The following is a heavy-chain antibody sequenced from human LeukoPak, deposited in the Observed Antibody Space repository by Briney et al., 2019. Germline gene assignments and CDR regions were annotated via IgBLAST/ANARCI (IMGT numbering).Heavy chain of an antibody. J-gene: IGHJ4*02. V-gene: IGHV4-38-2*01. CDR2: IYHSGST. Sequence: SETLSLTCAVSRYSISRGYYWGWIRQPPGKGLEWIGSIYHSGSTYYNPSLKSRVTISVDTSKNQFSLKMSSVTAADTAVYYCASGYNYGYPFDSWGQGTLVTVSS. D-gene: IGHD5-18*01. CDR1: RYSISRGYY. CDR3: ASGYNYGYPFDS.